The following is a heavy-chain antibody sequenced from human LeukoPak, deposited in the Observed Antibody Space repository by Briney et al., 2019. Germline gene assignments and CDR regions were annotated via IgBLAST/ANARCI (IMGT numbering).Heavy chain of an antibody. J-gene: IGHJ4*02. CDR1: GFTFSSYN. D-gene: IGHD5-24*01. Sequence: GGSLRLSCAASGFTFSSYNMNWVRQAPGKGLEWVSSITSSSTYIYYADSVKGRFTISRDNAKNSLYLQMNSLRAEDTAVYYCARDMNPKEMATITYWGQGTLVTVSS. CDR2: ITSSSTYI. V-gene: IGHV3-21*01. CDR3: ARDMNPKEMATITY.